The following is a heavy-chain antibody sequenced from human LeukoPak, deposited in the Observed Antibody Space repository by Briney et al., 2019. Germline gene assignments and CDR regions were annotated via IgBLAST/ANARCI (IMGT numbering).Heavy chain of an antibody. CDR2: ISYDGSNK. V-gene: IGHV3-30*03. J-gene: IGHJ4*02. Sequence: PGGSLRLSCAASGFTFSSYGMHWVRQAPGKGLEWVAVISYDGSNKYYADSVKGRFTISRDNSKNTLYLQMNSLRAEDTAVYYCALGPSCGGDCYSYFDYWGQGTLVTVSS. CDR1: GFTFSSYG. CDR3: ALGPSCGGDCYSYFDY. D-gene: IGHD2-21*02.